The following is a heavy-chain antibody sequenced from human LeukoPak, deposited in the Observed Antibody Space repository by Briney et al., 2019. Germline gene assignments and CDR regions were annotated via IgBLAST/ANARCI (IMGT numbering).Heavy chain of an antibody. D-gene: IGHD1-26*01. CDR1: GYTFTGYY. J-gene: IGHJ6*03. V-gene: IGHV1-2*02. Sequence: ASVKVSCKASGYTFTGYYMHWVRQAPGQGLEWMGWINPNSGGTNYAQKFQGRVTMTRNTSISTAYMELSSLRSEDTAVYYCARGITWELLSYYYYMDVWGKGTTVTISS. CDR2: INPNSGGT. CDR3: ARGITWELLSYYYYMDV.